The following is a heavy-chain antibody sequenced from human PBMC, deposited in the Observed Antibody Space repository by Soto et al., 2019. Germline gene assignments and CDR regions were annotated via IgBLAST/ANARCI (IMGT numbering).Heavy chain of an antibody. CDR1: GFTFSVYY. Sequence: PGGSLRLSCAASGFTFSVYYMSWIRQAPGKGLEWVSYISTSSSYTNYADSVKGRFTISRDNSKNTLYLQMNSLRAEDTAIYYCAKRGSGSQFDYWGQGTLVTVSS. CDR3: AKRGSGSQFDY. J-gene: IGHJ4*02. CDR2: ISTSSSYT. V-gene: IGHV3-11*03. D-gene: IGHD1-26*01.